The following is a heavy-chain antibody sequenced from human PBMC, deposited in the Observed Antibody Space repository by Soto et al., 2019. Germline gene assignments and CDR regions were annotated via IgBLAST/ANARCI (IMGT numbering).Heavy chain of an antibody. CDR3: ARGYSGFAGVDY. CDR2: ISGSRSTI. D-gene: IGHD5-12*01. CDR1: GFTLSSYA. J-gene: IGHJ4*02. Sequence: GGSLRLSCAASGFTLSSYAMNWVRQAPGKGLEWVSYISGSRSTIYYADSVKGRFTISRDDAKNSLYLQMNSLRAEDTAVYYCARGYSGFAGVDYWGQGTLVTVSS. V-gene: IGHV3-48*01.